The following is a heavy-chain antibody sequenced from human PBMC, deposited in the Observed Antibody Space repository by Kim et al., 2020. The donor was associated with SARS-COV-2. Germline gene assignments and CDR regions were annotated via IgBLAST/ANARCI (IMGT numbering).Heavy chain of an antibody. CDR3: ILEGL. V-gene: IGHV3-48*04. CDR1: GFTFSSYS. Sequence: GGSLRLSCAASGFTFSSYSMNWVRQAPGKGLEWVSYISSSSTIYYADSVKGRFTISRDNAKNSLYLQMNSLRAEDMAVYYCILEGLWGQGTLVTVSS. J-gene: IGHJ4*02. CDR2: ISSSSTI.